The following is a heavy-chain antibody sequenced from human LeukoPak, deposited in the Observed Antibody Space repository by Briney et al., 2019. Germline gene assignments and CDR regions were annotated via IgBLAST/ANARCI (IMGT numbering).Heavy chain of an antibody. CDR3: ARGSKAAPGTFDY. J-gene: IGHJ4*02. D-gene: IGHD6-13*01. CDR2: IYYTGST. CDR1: GGSVSSNGYF. Sequence: SETLSLTCTVSGGSVSSNGYFWNWIRQPPGKGLEWIGYIYYTGSTDYNPSLKSRVAISVDTSKNQFSLKLSSVTAADTAVYYCARGSKAAPGTFDYWGQGTLVTVSS. V-gene: IGHV4-61*08.